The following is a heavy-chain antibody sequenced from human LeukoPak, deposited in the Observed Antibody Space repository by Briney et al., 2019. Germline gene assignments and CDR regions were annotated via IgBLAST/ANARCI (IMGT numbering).Heavy chain of an antibody. CDR2: IIPIFATT. CDR1: GGTFSSFA. J-gene: IGHJ6*03. V-gene: IGHV1-69*13. CDR3: ARGPPLTYDHTPEGYYHYYRDV. D-gene: IGHD1-14*01. Sequence: ASVKVSCKTSGGTFSSFAIAWVRQAPGQGLEWMAGIIPIFATTNYAQEFQGRVSLTADESTSTVYMELSSLRYDDTAVYYCARGPPLTYDHTPEGYYHYYRDVWGEGTTVTISS.